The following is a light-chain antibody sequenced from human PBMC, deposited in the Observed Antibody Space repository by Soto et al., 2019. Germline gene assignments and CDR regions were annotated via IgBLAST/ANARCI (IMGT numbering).Light chain of an antibody. CDR2: DTS. V-gene: IGKV3-20*01. J-gene: IGKJ1*01. CDR3: QQYDSPWT. Sequence: EIVLTQSPGTLSLSPGERATLSCRASQIVSNSYLAWYQQKPCQAPRLVISDTSDRATGIPDRFSGSGSGTDFTLTISRLEPEDFAVYYCQQYDSPWTFGQGTKVDIK. CDR1: QIVSNSY.